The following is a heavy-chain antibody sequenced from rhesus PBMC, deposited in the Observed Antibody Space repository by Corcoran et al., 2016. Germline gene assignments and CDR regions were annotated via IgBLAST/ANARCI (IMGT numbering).Heavy chain of an antibody. D-gene: IGHD6S26*01. CDR1: GFTFNNYG. Sequence: EVQLVESGGGLVQPGGSLRLSCAASGFTFNNYGMNWARQAPGKGLEWVSYINNGGGSTYYEDSVKGRFTIARDNSKNTLSLQMNSLRAEDTAVYYCAKDWDYSSGWSDWGQGVLVTVSS. CDR2: INNGGGST. V-gene: IGHV3S5*01. CDR3: AKDWDYSSGWSD. J-gene: IGHJ4*01.